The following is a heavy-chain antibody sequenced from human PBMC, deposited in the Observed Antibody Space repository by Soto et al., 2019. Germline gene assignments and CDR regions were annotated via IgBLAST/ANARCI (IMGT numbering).Heavy chain of an antibody. V-gene: IGHV1-3*01. Sequence: ASVKVSCKASGYTFTMYTMNCVRQAPGQRLEWMGWINPDNGNTKSSQKFQDRVIITRDTSASTAYMDLSSLRSEDTAVYYCARGIATGQLDPWGQGTLVTVSS. CDR2: INPDNGNT. CDR1: GYTFTMYT. CDR3: ARGIATGQLDP. J-gene: IGHJ5*02. D-gene: IGHD2-15*01.